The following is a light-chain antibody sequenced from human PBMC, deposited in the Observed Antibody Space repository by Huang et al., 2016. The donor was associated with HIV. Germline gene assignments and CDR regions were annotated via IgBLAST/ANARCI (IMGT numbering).Light chain of an antibody. J-gene: IGKJ2*01. CDR2: EAA. Sequence: DIQMTQSPSSLSASIGDRVIITCRASQDIGRLLNWYQQKPGKAPQLLIYEAAVLQTGVPSRCSGSGSGTHFTLTIRSLLPEDLATYYCQQSYSPSPFTFGLGTILDI. V-gene: IGKV1-39*01. CDR1: QDIGRL. CDR3: QQSYSPSPFT.